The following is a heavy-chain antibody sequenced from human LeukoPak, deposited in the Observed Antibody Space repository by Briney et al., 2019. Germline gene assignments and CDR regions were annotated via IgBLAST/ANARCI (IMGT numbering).Heavy chain of an antibody. J-gene: IGHJ6*04. CDR3: ARVGANSYGLDV. Sequence: SETLSLTCTVSGGSISSYYWSWIRQPPGKGLEWIGYIYYSGSTNYNPSLKSRVTISADTSKNQFSPKLSSVTAADTAVYYCARVGANSYGLDVWGKGTTVTVSS. V-gene: IGHV4-59*01. CDR1: GGSISSYY. CDR2: IYYSGST. D-gene: IGHD4/OR15-4a*01.